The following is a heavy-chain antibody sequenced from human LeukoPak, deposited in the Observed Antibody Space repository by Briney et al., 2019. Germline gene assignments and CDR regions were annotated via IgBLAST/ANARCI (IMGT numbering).Heavy chain of an antibody. CDR1: GFSFNGYW. J-gene: IGHJ6*02. CDR3: TRDYNHGMDV. Sequence: GGSLRLSCATSGFSFNGYWMHWVRLVPGKGPMWVSCINVDGSVTRYVDSVKGRFTISRDNARNTLYLQMNSLGVEDTAVYYCTRDYNHGMDVWGQGTTVTVSS. V-gene: IGHV3-74*01. CDR2: INVDGSVT.